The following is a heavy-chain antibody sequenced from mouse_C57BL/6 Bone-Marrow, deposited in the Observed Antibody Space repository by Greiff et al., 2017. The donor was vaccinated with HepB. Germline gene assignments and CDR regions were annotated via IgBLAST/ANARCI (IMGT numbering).Heavy chain of an antibody. Sequence: VQLQQSGPVLVKPGASVKMSCKASGYTFTDYYMNWVKQSHGKSLEWIGVINPYNGGSSYNQKFKGKATLTVDKSSSTAYMELNSLTSEDSAVDYCARGYYDVPYYFDYWGQGTTLTVSS. CDR1: GYTFTDYY. D-gene: IGHD2-4*01. V-gene: IGHV1-19*01. CDR2: INPYNGGS. CDR3: ARGYYDVPYYFDY. J-gene: IGHJ2*01.